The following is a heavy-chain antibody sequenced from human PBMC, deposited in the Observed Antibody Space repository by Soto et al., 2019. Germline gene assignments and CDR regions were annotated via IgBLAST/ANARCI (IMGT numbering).Heavy chain of an antibody. J-gene: IGHJ5*02. CDR1: RDSLNTYT. D-gene: IGHD5-12*01. V-gene: IGHV1-3*01. CDR2: INAGNGNT. CDR3: ARAISGYVT. Sequence: VSRKVSRDSLNTYTIPWVRQAPGQGLEWMGWINAGNGNTRYSQKFQGRVTLTRDTSASTAYMDLSSLTSEDAAIYYCARAISGYVTWGQGNLVTVSS.